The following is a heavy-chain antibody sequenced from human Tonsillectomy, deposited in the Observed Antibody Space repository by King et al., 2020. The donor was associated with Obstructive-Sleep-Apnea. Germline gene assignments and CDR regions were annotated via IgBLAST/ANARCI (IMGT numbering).Heavy chain of an antibody. V-gene: IGHV5-10-1*01. CDR2: IDPSDSYT. D-gene: IGHD4-17*01. CDR1: GYSFTTYW. Sequence: QLVQSGAQLKKSGESLRISCKTSGYSFTTYWIYWVRQMPGKGLEWMGRIDPSDSYTNYSPSFQGHVFISADNSISTAYLQGSSLKASDTAMYYCARPVYGDDALDVWGQGTMVTVSS. J-gene: IGHJ3*01. CDR3: ARPVYGDDALDV.